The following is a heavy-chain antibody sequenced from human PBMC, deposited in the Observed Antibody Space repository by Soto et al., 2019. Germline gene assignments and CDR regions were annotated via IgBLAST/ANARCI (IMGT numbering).Heavy chain of an antibody. Sequence: QVQLVESGGGVVQPGRSLRLSCAASGFTFSSYGMHWVRQAPGKGLEWVAVISYDGSNKYYADSVKGRFTISRDNSKNTLYLQMNSLRAEDTAVYYCAKVSCDDNGDYSPCRNYWGQGTLVTVSS. V-gene: IGHV3-30*18. J-gene: IGHJ4*02. CDR2: ISYDGSNK. D-gene: IGHD4-17*01. CDR3: AKVSCDDNGDYSPCRNY. CDR1: GFTFSSYG.